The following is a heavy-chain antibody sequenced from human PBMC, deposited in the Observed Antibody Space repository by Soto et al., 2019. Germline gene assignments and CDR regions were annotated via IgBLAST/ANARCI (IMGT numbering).Heavy chain of an antibody. V-gene: IGHV3-15*07. CDR3: RRGVDY. Sequence: SVSNAWMNWVRPAPGKGLEWVGRIKSKTDGGTTDYAAPVKGRFTISRDDSKNTLYLQMNSLKTEDTAVYYCRRGVDYWGQGTLVTVSS. CDR1: SVSNAW. CDR2: IKSKTDGGTT. J-gene: IGHJ4*02.